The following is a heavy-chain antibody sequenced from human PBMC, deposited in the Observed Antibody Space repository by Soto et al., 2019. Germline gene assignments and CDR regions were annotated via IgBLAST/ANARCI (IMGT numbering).Heavy chain of an antibody. J-gene: IGHJ3*02. D-gene: IGHD5-18*01. Sequence: QVQLVESGGGVVQPGRSLRLSCAASGCTFSSYAMHWVRQAPGKGLEWVAVISYDGSNKYYADSVKGRFTISRDNSKNTLYLQMNSLRAEDTAVYYCAREGLWEEAGAFDIWGQGTMVTVSS. CDR2: ISYDGSNK. CDR1: GCTFSSYA. V-gene: IGHV3-30-3*01. CDR3: AREGLWEEAGAFDI.